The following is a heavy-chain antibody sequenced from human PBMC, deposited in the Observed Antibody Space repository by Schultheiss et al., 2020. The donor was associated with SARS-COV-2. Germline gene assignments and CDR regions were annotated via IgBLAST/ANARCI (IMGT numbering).Heavy chain of an antibody. D-gene: IGHD3-16*01. J-gene: IGHJ4*02. Sequence: SETLSLTCTVSGGSISSGGYYWSWIRQHPGKGLEWIGYIYYSGSTNYNPSLKSRVTISVDTSKNQFSLKLSSVTAADTAVYYCAREGIMITFGGVIRYFDYWGQGTLVTVSS. CDR1: GGSISSGGYY. CDR3: AREGIMITFGGVIRYFDY. V-gene: IGHV4-61*08. CDR2: IYYSGST.